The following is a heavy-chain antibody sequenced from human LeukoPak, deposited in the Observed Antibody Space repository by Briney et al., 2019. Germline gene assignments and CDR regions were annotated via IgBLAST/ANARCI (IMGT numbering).Heavy chain of an antibody. V-gene: IGHV4-4*07. CDR2: IYVSGST. CDR3: ARGRRWYEY. J-gene: IGHJ4*02. D-gene: IGHD5-24*01. CDR1: DGSISNYY. Sequence: PSETLSLTCTVADGSISNYYWTWFRQPAGKGLEWIGRIYVSGSTNYNPSLKSRVTISVDTSKDQFSLKLNSVTAADTAVYYCARGRRWYEYWGQGTLVSVSS.